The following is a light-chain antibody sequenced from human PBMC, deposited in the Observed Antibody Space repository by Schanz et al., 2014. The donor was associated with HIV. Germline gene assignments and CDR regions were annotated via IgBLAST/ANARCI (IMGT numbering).Light chain of an antibody. Sequence: QAVVTQEPSFSVSPGGTVTLTCGLSSGSVSTSHYTSWYQQTPGQPPRTLIYTTNSRSSGVPDRFSGSILGNKAVLTITGAQADDESDYYCALYMGSGYVLFGGGTKLTVL. CDR1: SGSVSTSHY. J-gene: IGLJ2*01. CDR2: TTN. V-gene: IGLV8-61*01. CDR3: ALYMGSGYVL.